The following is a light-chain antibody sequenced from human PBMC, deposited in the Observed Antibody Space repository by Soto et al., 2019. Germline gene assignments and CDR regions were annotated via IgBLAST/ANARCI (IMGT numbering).Light chain of an antibody. V-gene: IGKV3-20*01. CDR2: GAS. J-gene: IGKJ4*01. CDR1: QSVSSSS. CDR3: QQYGSSALT. Sequence: EVVLTQSAGTLSLSPEERATLSCRASQSVSSSSLAWYQQKPGQAPRLLIYGASSRATGIPDRFSGSGSGTDFTLTISTLEAEDFAVYYCQQYGSSALTFGGGNKVEIK.